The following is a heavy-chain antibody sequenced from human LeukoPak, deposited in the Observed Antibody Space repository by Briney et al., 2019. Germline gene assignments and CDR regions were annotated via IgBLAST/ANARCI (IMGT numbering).Heavy chain of an antibody. CDR2: INHSGST. CDR1: GGSFSGYY. V-gene: IGHV4-34*01. CDR3: ARGHYDILTGSPYYFDY. D-gene: IGHD3-9*01. J-gene: IGHJ4*02. Sequence: SETLSLTCAFYGGSFSGYYWSWIRQPPGKGLEWIGEINHSGSTNYNPSLKSRVTISVDTSKNQFSLKLSSVTAADTAVYYCARGHYDILTGSPYYFDYWGQGTLVTVSS.